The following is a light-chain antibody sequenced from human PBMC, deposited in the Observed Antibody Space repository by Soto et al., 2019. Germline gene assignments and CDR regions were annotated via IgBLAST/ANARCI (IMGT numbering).Light chain of an antibody. Sequence: DIQMTQFPSTLSASVGDRVTITCRASQSLSTWLAWYQRKPGKAPKLLIYDAFSLQSGVPSRFSGSGSGTEFTLTISSLQPDDFATYYCQQYNSWWTFGQGTKVDI. J-gene: IGKJ1*01. V-gene: IGKV1-5*01. CDR3: QQYNSWWT. CDR1: QSLSTW. CDR2: DAF.